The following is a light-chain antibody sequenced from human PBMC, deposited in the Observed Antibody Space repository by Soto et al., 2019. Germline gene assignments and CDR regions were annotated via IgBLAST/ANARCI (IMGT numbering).Light chain of an antibody. CDR3: TYYAGSAVCV. CDR2: EVI. J-gene: IGLJ1*01. Sequence: QSLRTQHPSASRAPGQSFAISFTGTISYVFAYNYVAWYQQHPVKVPKLMIYEVIKRPSWFPDRFSGSKSGNTASLTVSGIQADDEADYYCTYYAGSAVCVFGTCIKGTFL. CDR1: ISYVFAYNY. V-gene: IGLV2-8*01.